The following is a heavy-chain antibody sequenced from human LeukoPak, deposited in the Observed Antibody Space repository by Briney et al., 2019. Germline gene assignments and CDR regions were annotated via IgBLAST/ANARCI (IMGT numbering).Heavy chain of an antibody. V-gene: IGHV4-59*01. D-gene: IGHD3-3*01. Sequence: SQTLSLTCTVSGGSISSYYWSWIRQPPGKGLEWIGYIYYSGSTKYKPSLKSRVTISVDTSKNQFSLKLSSVTAADTAVYYCARGRFLDAFDIWGQGTMVTVSS. CDR1: GGSISSYY. J-gene: IGHJ3*02. CDR2: IYYSGST. CDR3: ARGRFLDAFDI.